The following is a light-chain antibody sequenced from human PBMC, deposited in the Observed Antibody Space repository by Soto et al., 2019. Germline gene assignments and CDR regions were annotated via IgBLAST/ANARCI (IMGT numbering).Light chain of an antibody. J-gene: IGKJ1*01. Sequence: EIVLTQSPATLSLSPGERATLSCRASQSVSSYLAWYQQKPGQAPRLLIYDASNRATGIPARFSGSGSGTDFTLTITSLEPEDFAVYYCQQRVNWPMTFGKGTKV. CDR3: QQRVNWPMT. CDR1: QSVSSY. V-gene: IGKV3-11*01. CDR2: DAS.